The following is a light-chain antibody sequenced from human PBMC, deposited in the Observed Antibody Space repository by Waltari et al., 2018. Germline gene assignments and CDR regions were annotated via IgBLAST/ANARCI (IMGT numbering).Light chain of an antibody. CDR2: GAS. V-gene: IGKV3-15*01. Sequence: EVVITQSPASLSVSPGERATLSCTASQSVGSNFAWYQQKHGPAPRLLIYGASTRATGIPARFSGSGSGTEFTLTISSLQSEDFAVYFCQQYNKWPLTFGGGTKVEI. CDR1: QSVGSN. CDR3: QQYNKWPLT. J-gene: IGKJ4*01.